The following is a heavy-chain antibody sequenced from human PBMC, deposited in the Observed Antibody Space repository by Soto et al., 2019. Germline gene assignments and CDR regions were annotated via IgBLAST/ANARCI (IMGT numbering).Heavy chain of an antibody. CDR3: ALTYYDFWSGPPPIYYYYGMDV. CDR1: GYTFTSYG. J-gene: IGHJ6*02. D-gene: IGHD3-3*01. CDR2: ISAYNGNT. Sequence: ASVKVSCKASGYTFTSYGISWLRQSPGQGLEWMGWISAYNGNTNYAQKLQGRVTMTIDTSTSTAYMELRSLRSDDTAVYYCALTYYDFWSGPPPIYYYYGMDVWGQGTTVTVSS. V-gene: IGHV1-18*04.